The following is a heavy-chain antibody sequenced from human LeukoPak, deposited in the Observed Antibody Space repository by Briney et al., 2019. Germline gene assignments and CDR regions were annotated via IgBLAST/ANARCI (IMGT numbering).Heavy chain of an antibody. D-gene: IGHD6-13*01. CDR1: GGSFSSYY. V-gene: IGHV4-59*01. CDR3: ARTIAAAGTRWFDP. Sequence: PSETLSLTCAVYGGSFSSYYWSWIRQPPGKGLEWIGYIYYSGSTNYNPSLKSRVTISVDTSKNQFSLKLSSVTAADTAVYYCARTIAAAGTRWFDPWGQGTLVTVSS. CDR2: IYYSGST. J-gene: IGHJ5*02.